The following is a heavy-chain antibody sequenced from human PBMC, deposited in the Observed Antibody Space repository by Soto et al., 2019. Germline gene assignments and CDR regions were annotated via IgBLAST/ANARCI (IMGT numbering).Heavy chain of an antibody. CDR3: ARGRLSGYGSGSTSKLFDP. D-gene: IGHD3-10*01. CDR2: INHSGST. CDR1: GGSFSGYY. Sequence: QVQLQQWGAGLLKPSETLSLTCAVYGGSFSGYYWSWIRQPPGKGLEWIGEINHSGSTNYNLSLKSRVTISVDTSKNQFSLKLSSVTAADTAVYYCARGRLSGYGSGSTSKLFDPWGQGTLVTVSS. J-gene: IGHJ5*02. V-gene: IGHV4-34*01.